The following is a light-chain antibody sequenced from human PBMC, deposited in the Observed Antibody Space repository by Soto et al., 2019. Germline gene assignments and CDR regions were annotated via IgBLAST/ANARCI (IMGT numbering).Light chain of an antibody. CDR2: DAS. CDR1: HDIDTY. CDR3: KHYDIPPLN. Sequence: DIQMTQSPSSLSASVGYRGTITCQASHDIDTYLHWYQQKPGKAPKLLIFDASNLETGVTSRFSGSGPGTDFTFTITSLQPEAIETYSCKHYDIPPLNLDGGNXVDLK. J-gene: IGKJ4*01. V-gene: IGKV1-33*01.